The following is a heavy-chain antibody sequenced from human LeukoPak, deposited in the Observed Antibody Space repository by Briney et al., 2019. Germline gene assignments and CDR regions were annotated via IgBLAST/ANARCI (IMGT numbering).Heavy chain of an antibody. J-gene: IGHJ6*03. CDR2: VSSSGTT. V-gene: IGHV3-23*01. CDR3: VKMQGYMDV. Sequence: GGSLRLSYAASGFTFSSYGMAWVRQAPGKGLEWVSGVSSSGTTYYADSVKGRFTISRDNSKNTLSLQMNTLRVEDTAVYYCVKMQGYMDVWGKGTTVTVSS. CDR1: GFTFSSYG.